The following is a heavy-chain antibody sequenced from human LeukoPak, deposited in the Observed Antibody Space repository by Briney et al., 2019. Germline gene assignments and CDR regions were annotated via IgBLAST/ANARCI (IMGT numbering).Heavy chain of an antibody. CDR3: ARVPSRRNSRPRGNYYYMDV. J-gene: IGHJ6*03. D-gene: IGHD1-26*01. V-gene: IGHV1-8*01. CDR2: MNPNSGNT. CDR1: GYTFTSYD. Sequence: GASVKVSCKASGYTFTSYDINWVRQATGQGLEWMGWMNPNSGNTGYAQKFQGRVTMTRNTSISTAYMDLSSLRSEDTAVYYCARVPSRRNSRPRGNYYYMDVWGKGTTVTVSS.